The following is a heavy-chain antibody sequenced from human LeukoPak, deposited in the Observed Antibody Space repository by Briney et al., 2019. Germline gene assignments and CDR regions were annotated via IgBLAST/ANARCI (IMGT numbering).Heavy chain of an antibody. D-gene: IGHD4-17*01. Sequence: PGGSLRLSCEASGFNFGMHWMSWVRQARGKGLEWVSSITGGHYATYNTDSVKGRFTISRDNAKNTLYLQMNSLRADDTAIYYCTKDPNGDYIGAFDPWGQRTLVTVSS. CDR2: ITGGHYAT. J-gene: IGHJ5*02. V-gene: IGHV3-23*01. CDR3: TKDPNGDYIGAFDP. CDR1: GFNFGMHW.